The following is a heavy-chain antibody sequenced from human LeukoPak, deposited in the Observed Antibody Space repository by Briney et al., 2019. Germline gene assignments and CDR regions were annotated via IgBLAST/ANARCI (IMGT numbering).Heavy chain of an antibody. CDR2: IYNDGTT. CDR1: GFTVITSF. J-gene: IGHJ4*02. V-gene: IGHV3-53*01. Sequence: GGSLRLSCAASGFTVITSFMSWVRQAPGKGLEWVSVIYNDGTTYYADSVKGRFIISRDNPKNTLYLQMNTLRAEDTAVYYCTKTGGPWDWGQGTQVTVSS. CDR3: TKTGGPWD. D-gene: IGHD7-27*01.